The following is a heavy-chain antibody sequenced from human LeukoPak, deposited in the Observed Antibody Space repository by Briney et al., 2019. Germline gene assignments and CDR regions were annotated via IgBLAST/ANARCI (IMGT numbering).Heavy chain of an antibody. D-gene: IGHD4-23*01. V-gene: IGHV4-59*01. Sequence: PSETLSLTCSVSGGSISGYYWSWIRQPPGKGLEWIGFIYYNGSTNYNPSLKSRITISVDTSKNQFSLKLDSVTAADKAIFYCARIRRYDYDGFRPGWVYWYFDVWGRGTLVTVSS. CDR3: ARIRRYDYDGFRPGWVYWYFDV. J-gene: IGHJ2*01. CDR2: IYYNGST. CDR1: GGSISGYY.